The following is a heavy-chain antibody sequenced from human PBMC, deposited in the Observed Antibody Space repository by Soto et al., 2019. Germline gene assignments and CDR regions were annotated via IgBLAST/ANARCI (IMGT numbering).Heavy chain of an antibody. CDR2: ISGSGGST. Sequence: WGSLRLSCAASGFTFSSYAMSWVRQAPGKGLEWVSAISGSGGSTYYADSVKGRFTISRDNSKNTLYLQMNSLRAEDTAVYYCAKAPEQSYYYYYMDVWGKGTTVTVSS. CDR3: AKAPEQSYYYYYMDV. V-gene: IGHV3-23*01. J-gene: IGHJ6*03. D-gene: IGHD1-1*01. CDR1: GFTFSSYA.